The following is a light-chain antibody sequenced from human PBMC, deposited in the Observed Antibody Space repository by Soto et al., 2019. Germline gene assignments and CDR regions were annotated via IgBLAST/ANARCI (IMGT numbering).Light chain of an antibody. J-gene: IGKJ1*01. CDR3: EQYYRPWP. V-gene: IGKV4-1*01. CDR2: WAS. Sequence: DIVMTQSPDSLAVSLGERATINCKSSQSVFYSSNNKNYLAWYQQKPGQPPKLLIYWASTRESGLPDRFSGSGSGTDFTLTVTREIAGDVAVDYCEQYYRPWPFGLGTKVEIK. CDR1: QSVFYSSNNKNY.